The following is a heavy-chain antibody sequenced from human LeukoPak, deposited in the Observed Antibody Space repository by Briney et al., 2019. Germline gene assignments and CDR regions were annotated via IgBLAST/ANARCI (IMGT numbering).Heavy chain of an antibody. V-gene: IGHV3-74*01. J-gene: IGHJ4*02. CDR3: ATGHSYGYDY. Sequence: GGSLRLSCAASGLTFSDFWMHWVRQPPGKGLVWVALVNGDGRTTIYADSVKGRFTISRDNAKNTLYLQMNSLRADDSGVYYCATGHSYGYDYWGQGVLVTVS. CDR1: GLTFSDFW. D-gene: IGHD5-18*01. CDR2: VNGDGRTT.